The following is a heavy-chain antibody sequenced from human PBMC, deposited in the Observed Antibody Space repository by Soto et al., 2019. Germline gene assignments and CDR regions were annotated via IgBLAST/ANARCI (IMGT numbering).Heavy chain of an antibody. D-gene: IGHD6-19*01. CDR1: GFTFNAYA. CDR3: AREYIPPWYSSGDSAYYGMDV. J-gene: IGHJ6*02. Sequence: EVQLVESGGGLVQPGRSLRLSCAASGFTFNAYAMYWVRQVPGKGLEWVSGISWNSGSIGYADSVKGRFTISRDNAKNSLYLQMNSLRAEDTALYYCAREYIPPWYSSGDSAYYGMDVWGQGTTVTVSS. V-gene: IGHV3-9*01. CDR2: ISWNSGSI.